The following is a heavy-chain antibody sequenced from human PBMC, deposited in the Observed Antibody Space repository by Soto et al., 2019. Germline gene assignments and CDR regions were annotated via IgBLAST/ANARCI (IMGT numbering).Heavy chain of an antibody. D-gene: IGHD2-2*01. CDR2: ISVYNGNT. CDR3: AREAHSTISFPNRYFDY. V-gene: IGHV1-18*04. CDR1: GYTFGAYG. Sequence: QVQLVQSGRDVMKPGASVKVSCEASGYTFGAYGISWVRQAPGQGLEWMGWISVYNGNTNYAQKFQGRVAMTIDTSTTTAYMELWSLGPDDTAMYYCAREAHSTISFPNRYFDYCGQGTLVTVSS. J-gene: IGHJ4*02.